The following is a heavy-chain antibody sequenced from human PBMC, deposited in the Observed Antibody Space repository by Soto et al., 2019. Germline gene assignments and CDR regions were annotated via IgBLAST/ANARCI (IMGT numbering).Heavy chain of an antibody. CDR2: ISSNSAYI. V-gene: IGHV3-21*01. J-gene: IGHJ5*02. CDR1: VFTFRSFT. D-gene: IGHD6-13*01. CDR3: TRDASRDSSARGWFDP. Sequence: RGSLRLSCSASVFTFRSFTMNWGRQAPGKGLEWVSTISSNSAYIYYTDALRGRFTISRDNAKNSLHLQMNSLRAEDTAVYYCTRDASRDSSARGWFDPWGPGTLVTVSS.